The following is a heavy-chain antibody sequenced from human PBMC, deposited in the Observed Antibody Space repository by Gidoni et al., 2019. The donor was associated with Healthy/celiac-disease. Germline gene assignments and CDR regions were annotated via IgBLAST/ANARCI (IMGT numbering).Heavy chain of an antibody. D-gene: IGHD5-12*01. CDR3: ARDRVVATVVSYYYYMDV. CDR2: IYYSGSN. J-gene: IGHJ6*03. V-gene: IGHV4-59*01. Sequence: QVQLQESGPGLVKPSATLSLTCTVSGGSISGYYWSWIRHPPGKGVEWIGYIYYSGSNNYHPSLKSRVTISVDTSKNQFSLKLSSVTAADTAVYYCARDRVVATVVSYYYYMDVWGKGTTVTVSS. CDR1: GGSISGYY.